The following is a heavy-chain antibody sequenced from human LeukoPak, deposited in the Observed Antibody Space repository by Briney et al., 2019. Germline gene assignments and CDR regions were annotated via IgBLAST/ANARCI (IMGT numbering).Heavy chain of an antibody. J-gene: IGHJ4*02. CDR3: AREGVDDSGWYYFDY. V-gene: IGHV1-18*04. Sequence: GASVKVSCKASGYTFTDYYIHWVRQAPGQGLEWMGWISAYNGNTNYAQKLQGRVTMTTDTSTSTAYMELRSLRSDDTAVYYCAREGVDDSGWYYFDYWGQGTLVTVSS. CDR1: GYTFTDYY. CDR2: ISAYNGNT. D-gene: IGHD6-19*01.